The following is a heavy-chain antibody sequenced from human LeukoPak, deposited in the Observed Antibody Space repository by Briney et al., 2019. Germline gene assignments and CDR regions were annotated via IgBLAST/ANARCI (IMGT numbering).Heavy chain of an antibody. Sequence: SETLSLTCTVSGGSISTTSYYWGWIRQPPGKGLEWIGNIYYSGSTNYNPSLKSRVTISVDTSKNQFSLKLSSVTAADTAVYYCARGPTNYYDSSGYRYYYGMDVWGQGTTVTVSS. D-gene: IGHD3-22*01. V-gene: IGHV4-39*07. CDR2: IYYSGST. CDR3: ARGPTNYYDSSGYRYYYGMDV. J-gene: IGHJ6*02. CDR1: GGSISTTSYY.